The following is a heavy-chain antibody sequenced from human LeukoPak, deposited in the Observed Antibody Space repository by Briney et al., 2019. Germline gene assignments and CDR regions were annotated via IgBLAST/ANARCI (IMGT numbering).Heavy chain of an antibody. V-gene: IGHV1-8*01. CDR2: MNTNSGNT. J-gene: IGHJ4*02. CDR1: GYTFTSYD. CDR3: ARRHGRCSDGSCYYPDY. D-gene: IGHD2-15*01. Sequence: ASVKLSCKASGYTFTSYDINWVRQPTGQVLEWMGWMNTNSGNTGYAHKLQGRVTMTRNSYITKAHMGLSSLRSEDTAVYYRARRHGRCSDGSCYYPDYWGQGTLVTVSS.